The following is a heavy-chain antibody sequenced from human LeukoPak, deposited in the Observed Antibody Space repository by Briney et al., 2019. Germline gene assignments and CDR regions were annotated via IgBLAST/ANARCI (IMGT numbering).Heavy chain of an antibody. V-gene: IGHV6-1*01. CDR2: TYYRSKWYN. CDR1: GDSVSINSAA. CDR3: VRDRWFGELDV. J-gene: IGHJ6*02. D-gene: IGHD3-10*01. Sequence: SQTLSLTSAISGDSVSINSAAWNSFRQSPSRCLEWLGRTYYRSKWYNDYAVTVKSRIIINPDTSKNQFSLQLNSVTPEDTAVYYCVRDRWFGELDVWGQGTRVTVSS.